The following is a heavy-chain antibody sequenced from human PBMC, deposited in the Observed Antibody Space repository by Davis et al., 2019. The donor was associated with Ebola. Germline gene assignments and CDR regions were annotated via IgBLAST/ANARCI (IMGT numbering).Heavy chain of an antibody. CDR1: GFTLTTAA. J-gene: IGHJ6*02. CDR2: IKQDGSET. V-gene: IGHV3-7*03. CDR3: ATERGLARSSYYYGLDV. Sequence: GESLKISCAASGFTLTTAALHWVRQAPGKGLEWVANIKQDGSETHYVDSVRGRFTISRDNAKNSLYLQMNSLRAEDTAVYYCATERGLARSSYYYGLDVWGRGTTVTVSS. D-gene: IGHD3-10*01.